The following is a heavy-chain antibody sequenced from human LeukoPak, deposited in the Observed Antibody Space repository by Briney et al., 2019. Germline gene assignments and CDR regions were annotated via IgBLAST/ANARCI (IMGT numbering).Heavy chain of an antibody. CDR1: GYTFTSYY. CDR2: IKPSDGST. V-gene: IGHV1-46*01. J-gene: IGHJ5*02. Sequence: ASVKVSCKASGYTFTSYYIHWVRQAPGQGLEWMGIIKPSDGSTTYAQKFEGRVTMTRDTSTSTVYMELRSLRSDDTAVYYCAKLGEVDPWGQGTLVTVSS. D-gene: IGHD3-16*01. CDR3: AKLGEVDP.